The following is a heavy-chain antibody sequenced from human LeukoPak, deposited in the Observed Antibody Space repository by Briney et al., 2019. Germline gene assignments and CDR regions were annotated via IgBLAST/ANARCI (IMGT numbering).Heavy chain of an antibody. Sequence: GGSLRLSSAASGFTFSTYWMQWVRQAPGKGLVFVSRINPDGTTTNYADSVKGRFTISRDNAKNTLSLQLSSLRVEDTAVYYCVRVDSTASGKHDYWGQATLVTVST. V-gene: IGHV3-74*01. CDR3: VRVDSTASGKHDY. J-gene: IGHJ4*02. CDR2: INPDGTTT. D-gene: IGHD3/OR15-3a*01. CDR1: GFTFSTYW.